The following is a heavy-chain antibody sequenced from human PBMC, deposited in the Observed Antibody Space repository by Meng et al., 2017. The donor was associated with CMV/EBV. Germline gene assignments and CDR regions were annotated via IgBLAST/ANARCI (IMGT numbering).Heavy chain of an antibody. J-gene: IGHJ5*02. Sequence: HVVEAWAGVKEPGSVVKVSCKASGGTFSSYAISWVRQAPGQGLEWMGVIIPIFGTANYAQKFQGRVTITADESTSTAYMELSSLRSEDTAVYYCARVPYYYDSSGSRFDPWGQGTLVTVSS. CDR1: GGTFSSYA. CDR3: ARVPYYYDSSGSRFDP. CDR2: IIPIFGTA. V-gene: IGHV1-69*01. D-gene: IGHD3-22*01.